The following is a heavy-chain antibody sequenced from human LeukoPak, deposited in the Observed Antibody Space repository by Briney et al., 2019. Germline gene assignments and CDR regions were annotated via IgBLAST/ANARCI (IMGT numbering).Heavy chain of an antibody. CDR2: ISYDGSNK. CDR3: ARDGDYYDSSGYYYYFDY. J-gene: IGHJ4*02. Sequence: GGSLRLSCAASGFTFSSYAMHWVRQAPSKGLEWLAVISYDGSNKYYADSVKGRFTISRDNSKNTLYLQMNSLRAEDTAVYYCARDGDYYDSSGYYYYFDYWGQGTLVTVSS. V-gene: IGHV3-30-3*01. CDR1: GFTFSSYA. D-gene: IGHD3-22*01.